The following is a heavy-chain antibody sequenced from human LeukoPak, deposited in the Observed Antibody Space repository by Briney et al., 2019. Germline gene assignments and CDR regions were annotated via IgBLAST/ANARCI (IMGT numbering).Heavy chain of an antibody. CDR2: IYWNGGST. Sequence: GGSLRLSYAASGFTFNDYGMSWVRQAPGKGLEWVSGIYWNGGSTGYADSVKGRFTISRDNAKNSLYLQMHSLRAEDTALYYCATYYYGSGSRGYYYYYMDVWGKGTTVTVSS. V-gene: IGHV3-20*03. CDR3: ATYYYGSGSRGYYYYYMDV. J-gene: IGHJ6*03. CDR1: GFTFNDYG. D-gene: IGHD3-10*01.